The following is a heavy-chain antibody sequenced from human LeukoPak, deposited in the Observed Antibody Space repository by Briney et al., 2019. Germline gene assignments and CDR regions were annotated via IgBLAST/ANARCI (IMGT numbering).Heavy chain of an antibody. J-gene: IGHJ4*02. V-gene: IGHV3-21*04. CDR2: ISSSSSYI. CDR3: ARDPCHGALDY. Sequence: GGSLRLSCAASGFTFSSYSMNWVRQAPGKGLEWVSSISSSSSYIYYADSAKGRFTISRDNAKNSLYLQMNSLRAEDTAVYYCARDPCHGALDYWGQGALVTVSS. D-gene: IGHD2-2*01. CDR1: GFTFSSYS.